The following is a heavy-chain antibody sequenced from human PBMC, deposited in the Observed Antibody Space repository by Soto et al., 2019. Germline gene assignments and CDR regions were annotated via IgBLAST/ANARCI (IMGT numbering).Heavy chain of an antibody. CDR3: ARAGKYCSSTSCYWDYYYYYGMDV. V-gene: IGHV4-31*02. CDR2: IYYSGST. D-gene: IGHD2-2*01. J-gene: IGHJ6*02. Sequence: PTETLSLTCTVSGGYISSGGYYWSWIRQHPGKGLEWIGYIYYSGSTYYNPSLKSRVTISVDTSKNQFSLKLSSVTAADTAVYYCARAGKYCSSTSCYWDYYYYYGMDVWGQGTTVTVSS. CDR1: GGYISSGGYY.